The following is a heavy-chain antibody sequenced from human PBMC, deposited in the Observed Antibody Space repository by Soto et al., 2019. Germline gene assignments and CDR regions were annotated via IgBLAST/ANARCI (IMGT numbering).Heavy chain of an antibody. CDR3: ASDWFYMDV. V-gene: IGHV3-48*02. Sequence: PGGSLRLSCAASGFTVTSYGMNWVRQAPGKGLEWISFISIGNSTIYYADSVKGRFTFSRDYATNLLYPQMNNLGDEDTAVYYCASDWFYMDVWGKGTSVTVSS. CDR2: ISIGNSTI. CDR1: GFTVTSYG. J-gene: IGHJ6*03. D-gene: IGHD3-9*01.